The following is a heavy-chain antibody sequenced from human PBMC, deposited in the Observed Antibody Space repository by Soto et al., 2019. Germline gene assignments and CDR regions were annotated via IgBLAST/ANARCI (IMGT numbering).Heavy chain of an antibody. D-gene: IGHD2-2*01. V-gene: IGHV3-73*01. Sequence: PGGSLRLSCAASGFTFSDSAMHWVRQASGKGLEWVGRIRNKANSYATAYAASVKGRFIISRDDSKNTAYLQMNSLKTEDTSVYYCTSPDGGSTSGNRWFDPWGQGTLVTVPQ. CDR1: GFTFSDSA. J-gene: IGHJ5*02. CDR3: TSPDGGSTSGNRWFDP. CDR2: IRNKANSYAT.